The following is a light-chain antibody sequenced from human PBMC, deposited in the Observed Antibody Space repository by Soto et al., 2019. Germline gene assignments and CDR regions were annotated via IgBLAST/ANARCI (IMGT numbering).Light chain of an antibody. CDR2: DVS. V-gene: IGLV2-11*01. Sequence: QSVLTQPASVSGSPGQSITISCTGTSSDVGGYNYVSWSQQHPGKAPQLMIYDVSKRPSGVPDRFSGSKSGNTASLTISGLQAEDEADYYCCSYAGSYTYVFGTGTKVTVL. CDR1: SSDVGGYNY. J-gene: IGLJ1*01. CDR3: CSYAGSYTYV.